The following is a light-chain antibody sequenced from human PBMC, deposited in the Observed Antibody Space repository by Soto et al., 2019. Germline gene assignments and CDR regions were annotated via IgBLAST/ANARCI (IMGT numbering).Light chain of an antibody. CDR3: RTGDSSLSASV. J-gene: IGLJ1*01. CDR2: ENN. Sequence: QSLLTQPPSVSATPGKKVTLSSSGNSFNIGNNYVSWYQLHPGTAPKHLSYENNKRPSGIPDRFSGSKSGTSATLGITGRQTGDEADYYCRTGDSSLSASVFGTG. V-gene: IGLV1-51*02. CDR1: SFNIGNNY.